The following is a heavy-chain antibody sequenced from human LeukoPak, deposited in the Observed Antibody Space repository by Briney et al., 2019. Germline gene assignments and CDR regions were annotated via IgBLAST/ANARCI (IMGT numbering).Heavy chain of an antibody. D-gene: IGHD6-13*01. V-gene: IGHV4-34*01. J-gene: IGHJ5*02. Sequence: PSETLSLTCAVYGGSFSGYYWSWIRQPPGKGLEWIGEINHSGSTNYNPSLKSRVTISVDMSKNQFSLKLSSVTAADTAVYYCARGSRWYLKRYNWFDPWGQGTLVTVSS. CDR2: INHSGST. CDR1: GGSFSGYY. CDR3: ARGSRWYLKRYNWFDP.